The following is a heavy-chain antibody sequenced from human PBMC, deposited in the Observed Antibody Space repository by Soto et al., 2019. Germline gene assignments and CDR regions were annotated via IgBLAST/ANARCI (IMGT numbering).Heavy chain of an antibody. Sequence: GGSLRLSCAASGFTFSSYAMHWVRQAPGKGLEWVAVISYDGSNKYYADSVKGRFTISRDNSKNTLYLQMNSLRAEDTAVYYCARDYYDSSGYYYPGLLAYWGQGTLVPGSS. D-gene: IGHD3-22*01. CDR1: GFTFSSYA. CDR2: ISYDGSNK. V-gene: IGHV3-30-3*01. J-gene: IGHJ4*02. CDR3: ARDYYDSSGYYYPGLLAY.